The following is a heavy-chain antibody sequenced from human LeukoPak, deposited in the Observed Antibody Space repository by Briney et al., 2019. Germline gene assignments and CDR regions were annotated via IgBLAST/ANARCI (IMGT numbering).Heavy chain of an antibody. CDR1: GFTVSTNY. CDR3: ASILRSSSGYYFDY. CDR2: IYSGDTT. Sequence: GGSLRLSCAASGFTVSTNYMSWVRQAPGKGLKWVSVIYSGDTTFYADSVRGKFTISRDNSKNTLYLQMNSLRAEDTAVYYCASILRSSSGYYFDYWGQGTLVTVSS. J-gene: IGHJ4*02. V-gene: IGHV3-66*01. D-gene: IGHD3-10*01.